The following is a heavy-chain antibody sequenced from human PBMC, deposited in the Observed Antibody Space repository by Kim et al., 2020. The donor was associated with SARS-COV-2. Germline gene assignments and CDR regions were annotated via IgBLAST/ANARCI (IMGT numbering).Heavy chain of an antibody. CDR2: INQDETEK. Sequence: GGSLRLSCTVSGFTFQNYRMTWVRQAPGKGLEWVANINQDETEKFYVDSVKGRFTISRDNARKSLSLQVDRLRAEDTAVYYCVTGGTYLGVWGQGTVVTV. D-gene: IGHD3-16*01. J-gene: IGHJ4*02. V-gene: IGHV3-7*01. CDR1: GFTFQNYR. CDR3: VTGGTYLGV.